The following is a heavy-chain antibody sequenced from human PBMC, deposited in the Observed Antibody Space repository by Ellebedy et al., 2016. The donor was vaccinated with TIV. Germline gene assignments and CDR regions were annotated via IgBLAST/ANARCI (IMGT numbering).Heavy chain of an antibody. V-gene: IGHV4-39*01. CDR3: ARRLFYDGSGSYYNSYNWFDP. Sequence: SETLSLTCTVSGGSISSTTSYWGWIRQPPGKGLEWIGSIYYNWNTYYSPSLKSRVTISVDTSKTQFSLKLSSVTAADTAVHYCARRLFYDGSGSYYNSYNWFDPWGQGTLVTVSS. CDR2: IYYNWNT. J-gene: IGHJ5*02. CDR1: GGSISSTTSY. D-gene: IGHD3-10*01.